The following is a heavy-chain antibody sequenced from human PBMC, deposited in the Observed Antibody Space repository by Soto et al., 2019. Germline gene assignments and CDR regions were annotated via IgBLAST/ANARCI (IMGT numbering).Heavy chain of an antibody. CDR2: LYWDGDK. CDR1: GFSLSTSGVG. CDR3: AHRVADYDLETGYYKGRKDWFDP. Sequence: QITLKESGPTLVRPTQTLTLTCTFSGFSLSTSGVGVAWFRQPPGKALEWLALLYWDGDKRYRPSLKSGLTITKDTSKNQVVLTMTNVDPVDTATYFCAHRVADYDLETGYYKGRKDWFDPWGQGTLVIVSS. J-gene: IGHJ5*02. D-gene: IGHD3-9*01. V-gene: IGHV2-5*02.